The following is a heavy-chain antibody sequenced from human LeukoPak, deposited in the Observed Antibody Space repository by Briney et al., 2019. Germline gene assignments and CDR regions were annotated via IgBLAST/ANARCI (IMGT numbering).Heavy chain of an antibody. CDR3: ARRGGRRHGYSPVEDEYYFDY. J-gene: IGHJ4*02. CDR2: IIPIFGTA. D-gene: IGHD5-24*01. Sequence: SVKVSCKASGGTFSSYAISWVRQAPGQGLEWMGGIIPIFGTANYAQKFQGRVTITADESTSTAYMELSSLRSEDTAVYYCARRGGRRHGYSPVEDEYYFDYWGQGTLVTVSS. V-gene: IGHV1-69*13. CDR1: GGTFSSYA.